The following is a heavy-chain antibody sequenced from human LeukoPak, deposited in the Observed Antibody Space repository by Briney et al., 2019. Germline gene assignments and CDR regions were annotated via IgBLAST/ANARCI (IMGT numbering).Heavy chain of an antibody. V-gene: IGHV3-15*01. CDR1: GFTFSNAW. CDR3: TGPDLFNY. CDR2: IRSKNDGGTT. J-gene: IGHJ4*02. Sequence: GGSLRLSCTAPGFTFSNAWMSWARQAPGKGLEWVGRIRSKNDGGTTDYAAPVKGRFTISRDDSKNTLYLQMNSLKTEDTAVYYCTGPDLFNYWGQGTLVTVSS.